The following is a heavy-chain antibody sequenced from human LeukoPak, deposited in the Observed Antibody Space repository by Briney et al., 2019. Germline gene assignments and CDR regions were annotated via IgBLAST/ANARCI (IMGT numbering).Heavy chain of an antibody. CDR1: GGTFSSYA. D-gene: IGHD2-8*01. Sequence: ASVKVSCKASGGTFSSYAISWVRQAPGQGLEWMGWISAYNGNTNYAQKLQGRVTMTTDTSTSTAYMELRSLRSDDTAVYYCARGRSALGVFDIWGQGTMVTVSS. J-gene: IGHJ3*02. CDR2: ISAYNGNT. CDR3: ARGRSALGVFDI. V-gene: IGHV1-18*01.